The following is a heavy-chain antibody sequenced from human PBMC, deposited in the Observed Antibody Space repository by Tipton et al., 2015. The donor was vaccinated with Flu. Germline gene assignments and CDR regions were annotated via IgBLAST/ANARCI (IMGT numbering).Heavy chain of an antibody. CDR1: GGSMSSFY. CDR2: MYVSGST. J-gene: IGHJ4*02. D-gene: IGHD3-10*01. V-gene: IGHV4-4*07. Sequence: TLSLTCTVSGGSMSSFYWTWIRQPAGKGLEWIGRMYVSGSTKYNPPLKSRVTMSVDTSKNQFSLKLSSVTAADTAVYYCARGSGSGTFMIFDLWGQGTLVTVSS. CDR3: ARGSGSGTFMIFDL.